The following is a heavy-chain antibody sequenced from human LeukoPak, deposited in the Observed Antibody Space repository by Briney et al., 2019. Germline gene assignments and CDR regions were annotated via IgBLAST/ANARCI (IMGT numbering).Heavy chain of an antibody. D-gene: IGHD3-22*01. V-gene: IGHV3-7*01. CDR3: ARADSSGYYYPNYFDY. CDR2: IKQDGSEK. Sequence: PGGSLRLSCAASGFTFSSYAMSSVRQAPGKGLEWVANIKQDGSEKYYVDSVKGRFTISRDNAKNSLYLQMNSLRAEETDVYYCARADSSGYYYPNYFDYWGQGTLVTVSS. J-gene: IGHJ4*02. CDR1: GFTFSSYA.